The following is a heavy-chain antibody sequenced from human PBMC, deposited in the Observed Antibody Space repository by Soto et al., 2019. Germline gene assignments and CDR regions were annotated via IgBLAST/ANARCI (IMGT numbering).Heavy chain of an antibody. J-gene: IGHJ6*02. D-gene: IGHD2-2*02. CDR2: IDPSDSYI. V-gene: IGHV5-10-1*01. CDR3: ARHDCSSTRCYNFGMDV. Sequence: GESLKISCKGSGYIFTNYWISWVRQMPGKGLEWMGRIDPSDSYIKYSPSFQGHVTISADNSISTAYLQWSSLKASDTAMYYCARHDCSSTRCYNFGMDVWGQGTTVTVSS. CDR1: GYIFTNYW.